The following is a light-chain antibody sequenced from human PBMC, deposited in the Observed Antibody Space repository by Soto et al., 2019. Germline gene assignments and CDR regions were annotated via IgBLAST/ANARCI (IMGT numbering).Light chain of an antibody. Sequence: DIQMTQSPSSLSASVGDRVTITCRASQSISTDLSWYQQKPGKAPNLLIYKASSLEGGVPSRFSGSGYGTEFTLTISRLKPEDFATYYCEQRYSTPQVTFGGGTKVEIK. CDR3: EQRYSTPQVT. V-gene: IGKV1-39*01. CDR1: QSISTD. CDR2: KAS. J-gene: IGKJ4*01.